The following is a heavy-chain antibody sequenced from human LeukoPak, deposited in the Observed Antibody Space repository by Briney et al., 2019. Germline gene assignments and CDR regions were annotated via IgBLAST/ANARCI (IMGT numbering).Heavy chain of an antibody. CDR2: INDSGST. CDR1: GGSISSSSNY. J-gene: IGHJ6*02. D-gene: IGHD2-2*01. CDR3: ARGRDIVVVPAFNSRFYGVDV. V-gene: IGHV4-39*07. Sequence: SETLSLTCTVSGGSISSSSNYWGWIRQPPGKGLDWIGEINDSGSTNYNPSLKSRVTISLDTSKNQFSLTLSSVTASDTAVYYCARGRDIVVVPAFNSRFYGVDVWGQGTTVIVSS.